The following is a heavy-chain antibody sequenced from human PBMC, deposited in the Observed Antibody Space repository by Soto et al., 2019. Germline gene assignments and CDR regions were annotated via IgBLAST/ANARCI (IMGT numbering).Heavy chain of an antibody. V-gene: IGHV3-23*01. CDR3: AKGVEGYVVSSFDS. D-gene: IGHD5-12*01. Sequence: EVQLLESGGGGVQPGGSLRLSCAASGFIFSDYAMTWDRQTPGKGLEWVSAITSSGSSTYFADSLKGRITISRDNSKNTLSLQMDSLRVEDTAIYYCAKGVEGYVVSSFDSWGQGALVTVSS. CDR1: GFIFSDYA. CDR2: ITSSGSST. J-gene: IGHJ4*02.